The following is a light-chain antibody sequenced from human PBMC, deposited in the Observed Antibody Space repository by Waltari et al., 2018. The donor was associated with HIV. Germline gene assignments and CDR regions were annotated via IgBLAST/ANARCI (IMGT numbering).Light chain of an antibody. J-gene: IGKJ5*01. CDR1: QNVDNW. CDR3: QQYKSFSLT. CDR2: KTS. V-gene: IGKV1-5*03. Sequence: DIQMNQSPSTLSVSVGDRVIITCRSSQNVDNWLAWYQQRPGSAPKVLIYKTSTLQTGVPSRFSGSGSGTEFSLTISSLQPDDFATYYCQQYKSFSLTFGQGTRLEIK.